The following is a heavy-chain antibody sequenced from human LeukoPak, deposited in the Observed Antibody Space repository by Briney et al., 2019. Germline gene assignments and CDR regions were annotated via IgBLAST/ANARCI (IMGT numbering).Heavy chain of an antibody. CDR3: ARLGGLRAFDI. D-gene: IGHD5/OR15-5a*01. CDR2: IYHSGST. Sequence: SETLSLTCAVSGYSISSGYYWGWIRQPPGKGLEWIGSIYHSGSTYYNPSLKSRVTISVDTSKNQFSLKLSSVTAADTPVYYCARLGGLRAFDIWGQGTMVTVSS. J-gene: IGHJ3*02. V-gene: IGHV4-38-2*01. CDR1: GYSISSGYY.